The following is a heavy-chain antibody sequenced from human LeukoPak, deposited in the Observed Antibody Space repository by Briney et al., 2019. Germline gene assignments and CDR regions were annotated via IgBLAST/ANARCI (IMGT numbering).Heavy chain of an antibody. CDR3: ARDPYYDFWSGYKGEAFDI. Sequence: SETLSLTCTVSGGSISSYYWSWIRQPPGKGLEWIGYIYYSGSTNYNPSLKSRVTISVDTSKNQFSLKLSSVTAADTAVYYCARDPYYDFWSGYKGEAFDIWGQGTMVTVSS. CDR1: GGSISSYY. V-gene: IGHV4-59*01. D-gene: IGHD3-3*01. J-gene: IGHJ3*02. CDR2: IYYSGST.